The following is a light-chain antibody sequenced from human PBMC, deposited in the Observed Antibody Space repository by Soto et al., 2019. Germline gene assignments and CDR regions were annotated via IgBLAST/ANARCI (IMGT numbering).Light chain of an antibody. CDR1: QGISSY. Sequence: IQLTQSPSSLSTSVRDRVTITCRASQGISSYLAWYQQKPGKAPQLLIYAASTVQSGVPSRFSGSGSGTDFTLTISSLQPEDFATYYCQQIKSYPLTFGGGTKVDIK. CDR3: QQIKSYPLT. V-gene: IGKV1-9*01. J-gene: IGKJ4*01. CDR2: AAS.